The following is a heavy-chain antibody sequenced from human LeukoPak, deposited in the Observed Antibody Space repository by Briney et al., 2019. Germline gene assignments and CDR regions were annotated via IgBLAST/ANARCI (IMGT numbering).Heavy chain of an antibody. Sequence: PGGCLRLSCAASGFTFDEYAMRWVGQAPGKGREGVAGISWNSGSIVYADSVNGPFTISKDNAKHSLYLQINSLRSEGTAVYYCARSRYYHDYGDYENDYGGQGPLVTVSS. CDR3: ARSRYYHDYGDYENDY. CDR2: ISWNSGSI. D-gene: IGHD4-17*01. V-gene: IGHV3-9*01. CDR1: GFTFDEYA. J-gene: IGHJ4*02.